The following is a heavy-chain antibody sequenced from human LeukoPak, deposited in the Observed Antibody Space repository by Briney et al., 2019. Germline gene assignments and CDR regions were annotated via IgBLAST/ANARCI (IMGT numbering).Heavy chain of an antibody. CDR1: GFTFSSYS. CDR2: INHSGST. V-gene: IGHV4-34*01. D-gene: IGHD4-23*01. J-gene: IGHJ5*02. Sequence: GSLRLSCAASGFTFSSYSMNWVRQPPGKGLEWIGEINHSGSTNYNPSLKSRVTISVDTSKNQFSLKLSSVTAADTAVYYCARGPGVRWFRVGWFDPWGQGTLVTVSS. CDR3: ARGPGVRWFRVGWFDP.